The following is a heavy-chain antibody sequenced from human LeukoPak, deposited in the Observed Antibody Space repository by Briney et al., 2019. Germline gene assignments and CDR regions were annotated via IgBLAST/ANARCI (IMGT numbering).Heavy chain of an antibody. J-gene: IGHJ4*02. CDR1: GGSISSGSYY. V-gene: IGHV4-61*10. CDR2: IYYSGST. CDR3: AYSTTRGYSYGE. D-gene: IGHD5-18*01. Sequence: SETLSLTCIVSGGSISSGSYYWSWIRQPAGKGLEWIGYIYYSGSTNYNPSLKSRVTISVDTSKNQFSLKLSSVTAADTAVYYCAYSTTRGYSYGEWGQGTLVTVSS.